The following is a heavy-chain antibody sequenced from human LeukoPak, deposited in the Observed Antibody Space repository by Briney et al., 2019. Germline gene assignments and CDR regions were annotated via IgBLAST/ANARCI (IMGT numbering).Heavy chain of an antibody. J-gene: IGHJ4*02. CDR2: IYSSGST. CDR3: ARIQLWFYFDY. CDR1: GFTVSSNY. Sequence: GGSLRLSCAASGFTVSSNYMSWVRQAPGKGLEWVSVIYSSGSTYYADSVKGRFTISRDNSKNTLHLQMNSLRAEDTAVYYCARIQLWFYFDYWGQGTLVTVSS. V-gene: IGHV3-53*01. D-gene: IGHD5-18*01.